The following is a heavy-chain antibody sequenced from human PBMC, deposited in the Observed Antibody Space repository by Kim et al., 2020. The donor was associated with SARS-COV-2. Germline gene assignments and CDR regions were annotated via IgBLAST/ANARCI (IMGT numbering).Heavy chain of an antibody. J-gene: IGHJ5*02. Sequence: GGSLRLSCAASGFTFSSYAMHWVRQAPGKGLEWVAVISYDGSNKYYADSVKGRFTISRDNSKNTLYLQMNSLRAEDTAVYYCARGGSYRPYNWFDPWGQG. D-gene: IGHD1-26*01. CDR1: GFTFSSYA. CDR2: ISYDGSNK. CDR3: ARGGSYRPYNWFDP. V-gene: IGHV3-30*04.